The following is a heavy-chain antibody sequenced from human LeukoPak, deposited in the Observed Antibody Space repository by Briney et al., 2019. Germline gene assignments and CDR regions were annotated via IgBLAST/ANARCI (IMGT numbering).Heavy chain of an antibody. V-gene: IGHV3-7*01. CDR3: ARPSLNSGSYFDY. CDR1: RFTFSSYS. J-gene: IGHJ4*02. CDR2: IKQDESEK. D-gene: IGHD1-26*01. Sequence: QTGGSLRLSCAASRFTFSSYSMNWVRQAPGKGLEWVANIKQDESEKYYVDSVKGRFTISRDNARNSLYLQMNSLRAEDTAVYYCARPSLNSGSYFDYWGQGTLVTVSS.